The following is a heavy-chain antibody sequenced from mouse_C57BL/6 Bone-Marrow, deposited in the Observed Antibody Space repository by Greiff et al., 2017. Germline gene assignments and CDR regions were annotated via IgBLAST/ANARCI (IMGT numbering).Heavy chain of an antibody. D-gene: IGHD1-1*01. J-gene: IGHJ2*01. CDR3: ARSPLLPYSFDY. CDR2: ISSGGSYT. Sequence: EVKLEESGGDLVKPGGSLKLSCEASGFTFSSYGMSWVRQTPDKRLEWVATISSGGSYTYYPDSVKGRVTISRDNAKNTRYLQMSSLKSEDTAMYDCARSPLLPYSFDYWGQGTTLTVSS. V-gene: IGHV5-6*01. CDR1: GFTFSSYG.